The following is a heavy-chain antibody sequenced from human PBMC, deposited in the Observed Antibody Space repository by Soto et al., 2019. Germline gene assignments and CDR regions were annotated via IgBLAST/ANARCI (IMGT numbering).Heavy chain of an antibody. D-gene: IGHD2-2*01. V-gene: IGHV4-59*08. J-gene: IGHJ6*02. CDR3: ARHPGYCSGSSRYGYYTMDV. CDR1: GDSISSDY. CDR2: IYYGGSI. Sequence: SETLSLTCTVSGDSISSDYWSWIRQPPGKGLEWIGFIYYGGSINYNPSLESRVTISVDTSKNQFSLELSSVTAADTAVYSCARHPGYCSGSSRYGYYTMDVWGQGTTVTVSS.